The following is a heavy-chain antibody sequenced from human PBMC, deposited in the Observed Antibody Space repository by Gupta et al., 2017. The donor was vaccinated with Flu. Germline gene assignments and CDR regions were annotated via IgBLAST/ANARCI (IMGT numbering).Heavy chain of an antibody. CDR2: SRSIANVYRT. CDR3: ARGMVTTDQMFDS. Sequence: QASRKGLGWVGRSRSIANVYRTAYAASVRGRFTASKDDSKNTSYLHMNSLQVEDTAVYYCARGMVTTDQMFDSWGQGALVTVSS. J-gene: IGHJ4*02. V-gene: IGHV3-73*01. D-gene: IGHD4-17*01.